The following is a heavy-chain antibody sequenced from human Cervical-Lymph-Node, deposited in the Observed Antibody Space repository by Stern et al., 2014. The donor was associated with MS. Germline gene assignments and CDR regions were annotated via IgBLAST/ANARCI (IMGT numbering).Heavy chain of an antibody. D-gene: IGHD2-15*01. V-gene: IGHV1-18*01. CDR2: RSAYTGNT. Sequence: QVQLVQSGAEVKKPGASVKVSFKASGYTFTSYGFSWVRQAPGQGLDWMGWRSAYTGNTNYAQKLQGRFTMTTDASTSTAYMELRSLRSDDTAVYYCARGLLGSENAFDIWGQGTMVTVSS. CDR1: GYTFTSYG. J-gene: IGHJ3*02. CDR3: ARGLLGSENAFDI.